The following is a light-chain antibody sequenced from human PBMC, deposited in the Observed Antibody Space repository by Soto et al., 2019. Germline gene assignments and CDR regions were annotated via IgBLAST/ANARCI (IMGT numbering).Light chain of an antibody. CDR3: QHDNSYSES. CDR2: KAS. V-gene: IGKV1-5*03. CDR1: QTISTW. J-gene: IGKJ1*01. Sequence: DIQMTQSPSTLSGSVGDRVTITCRASQTISTWLAWYQQKPGKAPKLLIYKASTLKSGVPSRFSGSGSGTDFTLTISSLQPDDFATYYCQHDNSYSESFGHGTKVELK.